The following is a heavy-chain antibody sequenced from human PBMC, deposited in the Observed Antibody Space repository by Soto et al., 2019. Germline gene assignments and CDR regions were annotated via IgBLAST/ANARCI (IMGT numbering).Heavy chain of an antibody. CDR2: INPSGGST. D-gene: IGHD3-3*01. J-gene: IGHJ6*02. V-gene: IGHV1-46*01. CDR1: GYTFTSYY. CDR3: ARDWELQAYYDFWSGYYTHYYGMDV. Sequence: RASVKVSFKASGYTFTSYYMHWLRQAPGQGLEWMGIINPSGGSTSYAQKFQGRVTMTRDTSTSTVYMELSSLRSEDTAVYYCARDWELQAYYDFWSGYYTHYYGMDVWGQGTTVTVSS.